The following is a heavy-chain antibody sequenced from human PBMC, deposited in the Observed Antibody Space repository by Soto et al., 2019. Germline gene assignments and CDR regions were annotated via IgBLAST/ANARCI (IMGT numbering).Heavy chain of an antibody. V-gene: IGHV3-53*01. Sequence: GGSLRLSCAASGFTVSSNYMSWVRQAPGKGLEWVSVIYSGGSTYYADSVKGRFTISRDNSKNTLYLQMNSLRAEDTAVYYCERRYTYYDSSGYYPYYFDHWGQGTLVTVSS. CDR2: IYSGGST. CDR3: ERRYTYYDSSGYYPYYFDH. D-gene: IGHD3-22*01. CDR1: GFTVSSNY. J-gene: IGHJ4*02.